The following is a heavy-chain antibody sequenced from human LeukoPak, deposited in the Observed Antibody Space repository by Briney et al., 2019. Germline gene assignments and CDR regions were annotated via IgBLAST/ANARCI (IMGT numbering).Heavy chain of an antibody. CDR3: ARGEHSADS. V-gene: IGHV4-4*07. Sequence: SETLSLTCTVSGGAIRSHYWNWIRQPAGKGLEWIGRIYSSGYTNDNPFLKSRITMSVDMSKNQFSLRLNPVTAADTAVYYCARGEHSADSWGQGMLVTVSS. J-gene: IGHJ4*02. CDR1: GGAIRSHY. CDR2: IYSSGYT. D-gene: IGHD1/OR15-1a*01.